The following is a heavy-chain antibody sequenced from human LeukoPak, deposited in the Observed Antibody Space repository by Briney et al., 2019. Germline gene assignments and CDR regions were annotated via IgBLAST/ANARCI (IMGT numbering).Heavy chain of an antibody. J-gene: IGHJ5*02. D-gene: IGHD1-1*01. Sequence: SVKVSCKASGGTFSSYAISWVRQAPGQGLEWMGRIIPILGIANYAQKFQGRVTITADKSTSTAYMELSSLRSEDTAVYYCARLYWNDGNWFDPWGQGTLVTVSS. V-gene: IGHV1-69*04. CDR3: ARLYWNDGNWFDP. CDR2: IIPILGIA. CDR1: GGTFSSYA.